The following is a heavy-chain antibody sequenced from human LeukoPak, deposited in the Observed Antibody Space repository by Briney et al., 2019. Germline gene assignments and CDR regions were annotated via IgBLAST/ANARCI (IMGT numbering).Heavy chain of an antibody. CDR1: GFTFSNYG. Sequence: GGSLRLSCAASGFTFSNYGMSWVRQAPGKGLEWVSSISSSSYIYYADSVKGRFTISRDNAKNSLYLQMNSLRAEDTAVYYCARDRGAAIVVVPAAPDYWGQGTLVTVSS. CDR2: ISSSSYI. V-gene: IGHV3-21*01. J-gene: IGHJ4*02. D-gene: IGHD2-2*01. CDR3: ARDRGAAIVVVPAAPDY.